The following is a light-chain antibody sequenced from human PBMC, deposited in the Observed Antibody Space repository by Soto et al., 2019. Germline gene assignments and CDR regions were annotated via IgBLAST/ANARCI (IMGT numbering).Light chain of an antibody. CDR1: SSNIGAGYD. CDR3: QSYDSSLSGYVV. V-gene: IGLV1-40*01. J-gene: IGLJ2*01. CDR2: GNS. Sequence: QSVLTQPPSVSGAPGQRVTISCTGSSSNIGAGYDVHWYQQLPGTAPKLLIYGNSNRPSGAPDRFSGSKSGTSASLAITGLQAEDEADYNCQSYDSSLSGYVVFGGGTKVTVL.